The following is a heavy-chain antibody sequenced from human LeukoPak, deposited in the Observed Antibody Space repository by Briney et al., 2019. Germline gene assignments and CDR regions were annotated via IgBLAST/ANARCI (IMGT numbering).Heavy chain of an antibody. V-gene: IGHV1-2*02. D-gene: IGHD6-13*01. CDR1: GYTFTGYY. Sequence: ASVKVSCKASGYTFTGYYMHWVRQAPGQGLEWMGWINPNSGGTNYAQKFQGRVTMTRDTSISTAYMELSRPRSDDTAVYYCARRGIAAADGLDYWGQGTLVTVSS. CDR3: ARRGIAAADGLDY. J-gene: IGHJ4*02. CDR2: INPNSGGT.